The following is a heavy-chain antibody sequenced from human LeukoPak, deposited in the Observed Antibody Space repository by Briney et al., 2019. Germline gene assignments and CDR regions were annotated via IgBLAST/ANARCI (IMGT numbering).Heavy chain of an antibody. CDR3: ARDLTSGWSFDY. J-gene: IGHJ4*02. CDR2: IDTNSGGT. Sequence: SVKVSCKASGYTFTGYFMHWVRQAPGQGLEWMGWIDTNSGGTNHAQKFQGRVTMTRDTSINTAYMELIRLTSDDTAVYYCARDLTSGWSFDYWGQGTLVTVSS. V-gene: IGHV1-2*02. D-gene: IGHD6-19*01. CDR1: GYTFTGYF.